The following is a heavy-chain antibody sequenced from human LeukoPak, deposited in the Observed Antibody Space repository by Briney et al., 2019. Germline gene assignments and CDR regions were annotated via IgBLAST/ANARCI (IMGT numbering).Heavy chain of an antibody. V-gene: IGHV1-69*13. Sequence: SVKVSCKASGYTFTGYYMHWVRQAPGQGLEWMGGIIPIFGTSNYAQKFQGRVTIIADESTSTAYMELSSLRSEDTAVYYCAREYSGTLVGAFDIWGQGTMVTVSS. CDR3: AREYSGTLVGAFDI. CDR1: GYTFTGYY. CDR2: IIPIFGTS. J-gene: IGHJ3*02. D-gene: IGHD1-26*01.